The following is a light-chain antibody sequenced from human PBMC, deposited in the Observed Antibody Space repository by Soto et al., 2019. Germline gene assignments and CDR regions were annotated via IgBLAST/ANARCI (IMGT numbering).Light chain of an antibody. CDR3: QSYDSSLSSYV. V-gene: IGLV1-40*01. J-gene: IGLJ1*01. CDR2: GNS. CDR1: SSNIGAGYD. Sequence: QSVLTQPPSVSRAPAQRVTISCTGSSSNIGAGYDVHWYQQLPGTAPKLLIYGNSNRPSGVPDRFSGSQSGTSASLAITGLQAEDEADYYCQSYDSSLSSYVFGTGTKLTVL.